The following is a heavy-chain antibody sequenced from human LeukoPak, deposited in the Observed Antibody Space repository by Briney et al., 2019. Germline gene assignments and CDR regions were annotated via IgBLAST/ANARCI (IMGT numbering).Heavy chain of an antibody. Sequence: GASVTVSFTASGYTFTSYYMHWVRQAPGQGLEWMGWINPNSGGTNYAQKFQGRVTMTRDTSISTAYMELSRLRSDDTAVYYCARDSPSVTGTTPDYWGQGTLVTVSS. CDR1: GYTFTSYY. CDR3: ARDSPSVTGTTPDY. D-gene: IGHD1-7*01. J-gene: IGHJ4*02. CDR2: INPNSGGT. V-gene: IGHV1-2*02.